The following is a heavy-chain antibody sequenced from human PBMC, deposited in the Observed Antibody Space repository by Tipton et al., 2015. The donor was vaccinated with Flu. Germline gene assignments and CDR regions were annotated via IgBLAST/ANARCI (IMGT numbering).Heavy chain of an antibody. Sequence: GSLRLSCAASGFTFSDYWMAWVRQAPGKGLEWVANINQDGSVKYYVDSVKGRFTISRDNAKNSLYLQMNSLRAEDTAVYYCTRKLVEYWGQGTLVTVSS. CDR1: GFTFSDYW. V-gene: IGHV3-7*01. CDR3: TRKLVEY. D-gene: IGHD2-2*01. J-gene: IGHJ4*02. CDR2: INQDGSVK.